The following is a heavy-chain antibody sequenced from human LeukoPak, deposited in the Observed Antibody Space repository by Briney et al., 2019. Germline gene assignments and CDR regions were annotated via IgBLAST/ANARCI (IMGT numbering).Heavy chain of an antibody. J-gene: IGHJ3*02. D-gene: IGHD3-10*01. CDR2: IHDSGST. Sequence: SETLSLTCAVSGGSISTRYYYWGWIRQPPGKGLEWIGTIHDSGSTYYSPSLKSQVTISVDTSNNQFSLKLSSVTAGDTAVYYCARDRLDVWFGELSDAFDIWGQGTMVTVSS. V-gene: IGHV4-39*02. CDR1: GGSISTRYYY. CDR3: ARDRLDVWFGELSDAFDI.